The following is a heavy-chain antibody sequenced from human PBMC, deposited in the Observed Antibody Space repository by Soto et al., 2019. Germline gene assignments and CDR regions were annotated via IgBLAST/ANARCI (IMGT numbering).Heavy chain of an antibody. CDR1: GFTFSSYW. CDR3: ARDTEGITGTGGFDY. D-gene: IGHD1-20*01. J-gene: IGHJ4*02. V-gene: IGHV3-7*05. Sequence: GGSLRLSCAASGFTFSSYWMSWVRQAPGKGLKWVANIKQDGSEKYYVDSVKGRFTISRDNAKNSLYLQMNSLRAEDTAVYYCARDTEGITGTGGFDYWGQGTLVTVSS. CDR2: IKQDGSEK.